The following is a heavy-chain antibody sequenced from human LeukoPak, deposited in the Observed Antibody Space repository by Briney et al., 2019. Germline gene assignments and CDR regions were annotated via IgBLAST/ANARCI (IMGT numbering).Heavy chain of an antibody. CDR2: INDSGST. CDR1: GESFSGYY. V-gene: IGHV4-34*01. D-gene: IGHD3-10*01. CDR3: ARGSRFWLGNFFRQPLFFDY. J-gene: IGHJ4*02. Sequence: SETLSLTCAVYGESFSGYYWNWIRQPPGKGLEWIGEINDSGSTNYSPPLKSRVTMSVDTSKNQFSLQLSSVTAADTAVYYCARGSRFWLGNFFRQPLFFDYWGQGNLATVSS.